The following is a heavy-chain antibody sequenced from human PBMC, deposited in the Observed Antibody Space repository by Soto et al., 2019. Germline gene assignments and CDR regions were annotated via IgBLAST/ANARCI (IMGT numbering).Heavy chain of an antibody. Sequence: PGGSLRLSCAASGFTFSSYGMHWVRQAPGKGLEWVAVIWYDGSNKYYADSVKGRFTISRDNSKNTLYLQMNSLRAEDTAVYYCARGSLYCGGGSCYVYFDYWGQGTLVTVSS. J-gene: IGHJ4*02. D-gene: IGHD2-15*01. V-gene: IGHV3-33*01. CDR3: ARGSLYCGGGSCYVYFDY. CDR2: IWYDGSNK. CDR1: GFTFSSYG.